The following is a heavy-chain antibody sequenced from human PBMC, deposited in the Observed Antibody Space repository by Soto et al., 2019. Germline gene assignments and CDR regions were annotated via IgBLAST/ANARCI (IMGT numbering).Heavy chain of an antibody. CDR3: ARGRGRSGWYGY. D-gene: IGHD6-19*01. CDR2: INHSGST. CDR1: GGSFSGYY. J-gene: IGHJ4*02. V-gene: IGHV4-34*01. Sequence: QVQLQQWGAGLLKPSETLSLTCAVYGGSFSGYYWSWIRQPPGKGLEWLGEINHSGSTNYNPSLKSRVTISVDTSKNQFSLKLSSVTAADTAVYYCARGRGRSGWYGYWGQGTLVTVSS.